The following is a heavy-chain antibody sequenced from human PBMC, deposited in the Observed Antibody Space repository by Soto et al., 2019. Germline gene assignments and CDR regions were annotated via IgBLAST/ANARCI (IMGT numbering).Heavy chain of an antibody. J-gene: IGHJ3*01. CDR1: GYSFTSYW. CDR2: IYPGDSDT. V-gene: IGHV5-51*01. CDR3: ARQGYDILPGPDAVDL. D-gene: IGHD3-9*01. Sequence: PGESLKISCKGSGYSFTSYWIGWVRQIPGKGLEWMGIIYPGDSDTRYSPSFQGQVTISADKSISTAYLQWSSLKASDTAMYYCARQGYDILPGPDAVDLWGQGTMVTVS.